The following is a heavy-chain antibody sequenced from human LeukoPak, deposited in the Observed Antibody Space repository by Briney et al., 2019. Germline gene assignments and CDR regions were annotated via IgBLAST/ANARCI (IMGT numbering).Heavy chain of an antibody. CDR2: IIPIFGTA. V-gene: IGHV1-69*13. D-gene: IGHD2-2*02. J-gene: IGHJ6*03. CDR3: ASLVYTDGPYYYYYYMDV. CDR1: GGTFSSYA. Sequence: SVKVSCKASGGTFSSYAISWVRQAPGQGLEWMGGIIPIFGTANYAQKFQGRVTITADESTSTAYMELSSLRSEDTAVYYCASLVYTDGPYYYYYYMDVWGKGTTVTVSS.